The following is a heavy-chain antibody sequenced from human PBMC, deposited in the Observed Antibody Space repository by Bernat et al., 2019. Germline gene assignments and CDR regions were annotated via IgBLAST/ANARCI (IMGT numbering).Heavy chain of an antibody. V-gene: IGHV4-34*01. CDR1: GGSFSGYY. CDR3: ARGRGFQQQLPGWFDP. Sequence: QVQLQQWGAGLLKPSETLSLTCAVYGGSFSGYYWSWIRQPPGKGLEWIGEINHSGSTNYNPSLKSRVTISVDTSKNQFSLTLSSVTAADTAVYYCARGRGFQQQLPGWFDPWGQGTLVTVSS. CDR2: INHSGST. J-gene: IGHJ5*02. D-gene: IGHD6-13*01.